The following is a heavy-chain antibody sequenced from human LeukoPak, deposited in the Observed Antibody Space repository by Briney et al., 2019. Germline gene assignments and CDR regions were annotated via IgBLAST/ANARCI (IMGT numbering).Heavy chain of an antibody. J-gene: IGHJ4*02. CDR3: ARGQGRATTTPDY. Sequence: SVKVSCKASGGTFSSYAISWVRQAPGQGLEWMGGIIPIFGTANYAQKFQGRVTMTRNTSISTAYMELSSLRSEDTAVYYCARGQGRATTTPDYWGQGTLVTVSS. D-gene: IGHD5-24*01. V-gene: IGHV1-69*05. CDR1: GGTFSSYA. CDR2: IIPIFGTA.